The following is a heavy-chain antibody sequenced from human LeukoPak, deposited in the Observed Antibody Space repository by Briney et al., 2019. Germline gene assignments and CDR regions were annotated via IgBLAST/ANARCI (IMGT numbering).Heavy chain of an antibody. D-gene: IGHD3-22*01. CDR1: GYTFTSYG. CDR2: IIAYNGNT. V-gene: IGHV1-18*01. CDR3: AREEGYYDSNSSRYYYYYMDV. J-gene: IGHJ6*03. Sequence: ASVKVSCKASGYTFTSYGIIWVRQAPGQGLEWMGWIIAYNGNTNYAQKLQGRVTMTTDTSTSTAYMELRSLRSDDTAVYYCAREEGYYDSNSSRYYYYYMDVWGKGTTVTVSS.